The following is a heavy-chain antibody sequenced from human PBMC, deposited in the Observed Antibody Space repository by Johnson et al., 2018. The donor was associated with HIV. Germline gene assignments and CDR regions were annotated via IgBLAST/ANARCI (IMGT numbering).Heavy chain of an antibody. V-gene: IGHV3-30*02. CDR2: LRYDGDIT. J-gene: IGHJ3*02. CDR1: GFTFSSYG. CDR3: AKGQSSGYPKDAFDI. D-gene: IGHD3-22*01. Sequence: QLVESGGGVVQPGRSLRLSCAASGFTFSSYGMHWVRQAPGKGLEWVAFLRYDGDITYYIDSVKGRFTISRDNSENTLYLQMNSLRTEDTAMYYCAKGQSSGYPKDAFDIWGRGTIVIVSS.